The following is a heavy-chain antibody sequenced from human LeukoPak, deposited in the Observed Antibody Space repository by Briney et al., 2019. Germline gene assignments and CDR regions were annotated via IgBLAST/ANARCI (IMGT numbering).Heavy chain of an antibody. J-gene: IGHJ4*02. CDR1: GFTFSSYA. CDR3: AKEGPTYDSSGYYDPDYFDY. CDR2: ISGSGGST. Sequence: PGGSLRLSCAASGFTFSSYAMSWVRQAPGKGLEWVSAISGSGGSTYYADSVKGRFTISRDNSKNTLYLQMNSLRAEDTAVYYCAKEGPTYDSSGYYDPDYFDYWGQGTLVTVSS. V-gene: IGHV3-23*01. D-gene: IGHD3-22*01.